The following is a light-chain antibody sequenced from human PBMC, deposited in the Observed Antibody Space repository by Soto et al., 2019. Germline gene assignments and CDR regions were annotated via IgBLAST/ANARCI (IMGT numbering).Light chain of an antibody. CDR2: SAS. V-gene: IGKV1-39*01. CDR1: QGIRHY. CDR3: QQSHTNPLT. Sequence: DIQLTQSPSFLSASVGARVTITCRASQGIRHYLAWYQQKPGKAPKLLIFSASGLQSGVPSRFSGGGYGTEFTLTISSLQLEDFATYYCQQSHTNPLTFGGGTKVDIK. J-gene: IGKJ4*01.